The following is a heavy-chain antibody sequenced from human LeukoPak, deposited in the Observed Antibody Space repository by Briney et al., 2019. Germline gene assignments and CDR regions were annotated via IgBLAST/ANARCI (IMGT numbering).Heavy chain of an antibody. CDR3: ARHVDLDYDSSGYYGYLDL. CDR1: GGSISSDY. J-gene: IGHJ2*01. Sequence: SETLSLTCTVSGGSISSDYWSWIRQPPGKGLEWIGYIYYSGSTTYNPSLKGRVTISVDTSKNQFSLKLSSVTAADTAVYYCARHVDLDYDSSGYYGYLDLWGRGTLVTVSS. V-gene: IGHV4-59*08. CDR2: IYYSGST. D-gene: IGHD3-22*01.